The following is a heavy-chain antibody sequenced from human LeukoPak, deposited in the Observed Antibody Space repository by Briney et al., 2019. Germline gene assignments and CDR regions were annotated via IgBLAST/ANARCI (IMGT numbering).Heavy chain of an antibody. CDR1: GFTFSDFG. CDR2: IGFDGIKK. V-gene: IGHV3-30*02. J-gene: IGHJ4*02. CDR3: AKDHHKLEGYRYFDS. D-gene: IGHD5-18*01. Sequence: PGGSLRLSCAASGFTFSDFGVHWVRQAPGKGLEWVAFIGFDGIKKYYTDSMEGRFTISRDNSKNTLFLQMNSLRPEDTAVYYCAKDHHKLEGYRYFDSWGQGALVTVSS.